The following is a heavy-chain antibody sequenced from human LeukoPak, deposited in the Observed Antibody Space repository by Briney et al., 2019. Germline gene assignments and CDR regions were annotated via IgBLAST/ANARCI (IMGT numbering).Heavy chain of an antibody. Sequence: GGSLRLSCAASGFTFSSYGMHWVRQAPGKGLEWVAVISYDGSNKYYADSVKGRFTISRDNSKNTLYLQMNSLRAEDTAVYYCAVDYYDSSGYSTFDAFDIWGQGTMVTVSS. CDR2: ISYDGSNK. CDR1: GFTFSSYG. J-gene: IGHJ3*02. D-gene: IGHD3-22*01. CDR3: AVDYYDSSGYSTFDAFDI. V-gene: IGHV3-30*03.